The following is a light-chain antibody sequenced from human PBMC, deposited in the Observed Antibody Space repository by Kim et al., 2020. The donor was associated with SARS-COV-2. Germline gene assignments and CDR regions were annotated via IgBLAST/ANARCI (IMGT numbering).Light chain of an antibody. J-gene: IGKJ4*01. CDR1: QSVSSY. V-gene: IGKV3-11*01. CDR2: DAS. Sequence: PGERANLSCRASQSVSSYLAWYQQKPGQAPRLLIYDASNRATGIPARFSGSGSGTDFTLTISSLEPEDFAVYYCQQRSNWPPVLTFGGGTKVDIK. CDR3: QQRSNWPPVLT.